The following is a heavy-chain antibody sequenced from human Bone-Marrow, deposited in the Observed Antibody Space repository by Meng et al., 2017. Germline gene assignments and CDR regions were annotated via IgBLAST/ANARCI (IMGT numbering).Heavy chain of an antibody. CDR3: ARHVEGFGSYYFDY. D-gene: IGHD3-10*01. V-gene: IGHV5-51*01. CDR1: GYSFTSYW. CDR2: IYPGYSDT. Sequence: EALKISCKGSGYSFTSYWIGWVRPMPGKGLEWMGIIYPGYSDTRYSPSFQGQVTISADKSISTAYLQWSSLKASDTAMYYCARHVEGFGSYYFDYWGQGTLVTVSS. J-gene: IGHJ4*02.